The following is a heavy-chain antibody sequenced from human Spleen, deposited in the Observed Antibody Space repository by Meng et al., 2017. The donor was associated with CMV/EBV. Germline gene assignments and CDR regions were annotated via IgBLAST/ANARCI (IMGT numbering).Heavy chain of an antibody. Sequence: QVQLVQSGAEVKKPGASVKVSCKASGYTFTSYYMHWVRQAPGQGLEWMGIINPSGGSTSYAQKFQGRVTMTRDTSISTAYMELSRLRSDDTAVYYCASAPVVLGGWGQGTLVTVSS. CDR1: GYTFTSYY. CDR2: INPSGGST. D-gene: IGHD3-22*01. J-gene: IGHJ4*02. CDR3: ASAPVVLGG. V-gene: IGHV1-46*01.